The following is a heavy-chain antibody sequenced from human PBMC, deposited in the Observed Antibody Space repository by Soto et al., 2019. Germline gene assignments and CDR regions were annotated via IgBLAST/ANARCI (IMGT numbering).Heavy chain of an antibody. J-gene: IGHJ4*02. Sequence: SETLSLTCTVSGGSISSGDYYWSWIRQPPGKGLEWIGYIYYSGSTYYNPSLKSRVTISVDTSKNQFSLKLSSVTAADTAVYYCARHGGMYQLLHFDYWGQGTLVTVSS. D-gene: IGHD2-2*01. CDR1: GGSISSGDYY. CDR3: ARHGGMYQLLHFDY. CDR2: IYYSGST. V-gene: IGHV4-30-4*01.